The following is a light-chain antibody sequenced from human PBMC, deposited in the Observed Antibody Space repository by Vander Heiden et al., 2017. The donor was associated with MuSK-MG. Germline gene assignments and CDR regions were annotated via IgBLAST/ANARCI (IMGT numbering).Light chain of an antibody. CDR1: QSISSW. CDR2: KAS. V-gene: IGKV1-5*03. Sequence: DIQMTQSPSTLSASVGDRVTITCRASQSISSWLAWYQQKPGKAPKLLIYKASSLESGVPSRFSGSGYGTEFTLTISSRQPDDFAPYYCQQYYSYPMYTFGEGTKLEIK. CDR3: QQYYSYPMYT. J-gene: IGKJ2*01.